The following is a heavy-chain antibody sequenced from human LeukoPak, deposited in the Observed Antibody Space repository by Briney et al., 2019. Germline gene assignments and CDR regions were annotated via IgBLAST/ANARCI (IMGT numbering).Heavy chain of an antibody. V-gene: IGHV3-7*04. D-gene: IGHD5-24*01. CDR1: GFPFSSYW. Sequence: GGSLRLSCVASGFPFSSYWTTWVRQAPGKGLEWVANIKQDGSKKSYVDSVKGRFTISRDNAKNSLYLQMNSLRAEDAAIYYCTRVGYIDEGIDYWGQGTLVTVSS. J-gene: IGHJ4*02. CDR2: IKQDGSKK. CDR3: TRVGYIDEGIDY.